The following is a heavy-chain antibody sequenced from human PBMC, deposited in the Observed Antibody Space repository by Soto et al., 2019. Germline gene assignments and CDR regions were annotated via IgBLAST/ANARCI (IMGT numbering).Heavy chain of an antibody. CDR2: IRSKTDGGTT. J-gene: IGHJ3*02. V-gene: IGHV3-15*01. Sequence: GGSLRLSCAASGITFSNAWMNWFRQAPGKGLEYIGRIRSKTDGGTTEYAAPVEGRFTISRDDSKNTLYLQMGGLKTEDTAVYYCTTTRPGTNVFDNWGQGXLVTVSS. D-gene: IGHD6-13*01. CDR3: TTTRPGTNVFDN. CDR1: GITFSNAW.